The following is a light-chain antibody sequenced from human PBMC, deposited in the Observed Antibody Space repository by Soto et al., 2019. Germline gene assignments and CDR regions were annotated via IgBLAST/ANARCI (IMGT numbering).Light chain of an antibody. J-gene: IGKJ4*01. CDR2: YIS. CDR3: QHRSTWPPT. Sequence: SPVTVSVSPGKTASLSCRASQSAGNFLAWYQQKLGQAPRLLIYYISPRTTGIPARFSDSASRADFTLTISSLEPADFAVYYFQHRSTWPPTFGGWTKV. CDR1: QSAGNF. V-gene: IGKV3-11*01.